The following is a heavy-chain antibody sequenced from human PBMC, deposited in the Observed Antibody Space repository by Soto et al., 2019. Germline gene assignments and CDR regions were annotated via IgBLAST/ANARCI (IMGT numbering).Heavy chain of an antibody. J-gene: IGHJ2*01. D-gene: IGHD5-18*01. Sequence: GESLRISCKGSGYSFTSYWISLVREMRGKGLEWMGRIDPSDSYTNYSPSFQGHVPISADKSISTAYLQCSRLKAADTVLYYWARLKGDTAMAWRYWYFELWGRGSLVTVSS. V-gene: IGHV5-10-1*01. CDR3: ARLKGDTAMAWRYWYFEL. CDR2: IDPSDSYT. CDR1: GYSFTSYW.